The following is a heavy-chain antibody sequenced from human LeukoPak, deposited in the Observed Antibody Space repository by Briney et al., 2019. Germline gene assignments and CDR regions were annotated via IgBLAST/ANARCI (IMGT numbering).Heavy chain of an antibody. CDR2: INPNSGGT. Sequence: ASVKVSCKASGYTFTGYYMHWARQAPGQGLEWMGWINPNSGGTNYAQKFQGRVTMTRDTSISTAYMELSRLRSDDTAVYYCASIGAAAGTDWFDPWGQGTLVTVSS. CDR3: ASIGAAAGTDWFDP. D-gene: IGHD6-13*01. V-gene: IGHV1-2*02. CDR1: GYTFTGYY. J-gene: IGHJ5*02.